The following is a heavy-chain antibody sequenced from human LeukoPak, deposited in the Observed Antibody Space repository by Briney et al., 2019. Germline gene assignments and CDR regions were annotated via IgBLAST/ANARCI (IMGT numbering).Heavy chain of an antibody. CDR2: IYYSGST. D-gene: IGHD2-2*01. CDR1: SGSISSHY. Sequence: SETLSLTCTVSSGSISSHYWSWIRQPPGKGLEWIGYIYYSGSTNYNPSLKSRVTISVDTSKNPFSLKLSSVTAADTAVYYCARPYCSSTSCAQEADAFDIWGQGTMVTVSS. CDR3: ARPYCSSTSCAQEADAFDI. V-gene: IGHV4-59*11. J-gene: IGHJ3*02.